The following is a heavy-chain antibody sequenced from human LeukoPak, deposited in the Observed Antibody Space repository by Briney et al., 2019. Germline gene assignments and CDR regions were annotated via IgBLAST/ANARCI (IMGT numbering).Heavy chain of an antibody. CDR1: GYTFTSYA. Sequence: ASVKVSCKASGYTFTSYAMNWVRQAPGQGLEWMGWINTNTGNPTYAQGFTGRFVFSLDTSVSTAYLQISSLKAEDTAVYYCARDLSPLYSSAYYYYGMDVWGQGTKVTVSS. J-gene: IGHJ6*02. CDR2: INTNTGNP. V-gene: IGHV7-4-1*02. D-gene: IGHD2-21*01. CDR3: ARDLSPLYSSAYYYYGMDV.